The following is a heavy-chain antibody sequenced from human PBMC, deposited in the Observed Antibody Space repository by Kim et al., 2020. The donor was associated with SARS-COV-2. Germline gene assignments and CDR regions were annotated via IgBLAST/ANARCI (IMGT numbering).Heavy chain of an antibody. J-gene: IGHJ4*02. CDR1: GYSFTSYW. D-gene: IGHD6-13*01. Sequence: GESLKISCKGSGYSFTSYWISWVRQMPGKGLEWMGRIDPSDSYTNYSPSFQGHVTISADKSISTAYLQWSSLKASDTAMYYCARGTFGAAAGTPYFDYWGQGTLVTVSS. CDR2: IDPSDSYT. V-gene: IGHV5-10-1*01. CDR3: ARGTFGAAAGTPYFDY.